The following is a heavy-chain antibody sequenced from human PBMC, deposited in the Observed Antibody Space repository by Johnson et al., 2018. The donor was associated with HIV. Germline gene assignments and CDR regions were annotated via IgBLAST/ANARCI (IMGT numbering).Heavy chain of an antibody. CDR2: INWNGGST. Sequence: VQLVESGGGVVRPGGSLRLSCAASGFTFDDYGMSWVRHAPGKGLELVSGINWNGGSTGYADSVKGRFTISRDNSKNTLYLQMNSLRAEDMAVYYCATRDPTYRPGVFDIWGQGTMVTVSS. CDR1: GFTFDDYG. V-gene: IGHV3-20*04. J-gene: IGHJ3*02. CDR3: ATRDPTYRPGVFDI. D-gene: IGHD2-2*02.